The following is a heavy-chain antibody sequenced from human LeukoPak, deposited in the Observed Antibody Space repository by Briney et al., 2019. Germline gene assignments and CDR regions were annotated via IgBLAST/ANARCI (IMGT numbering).Heavy chain of an antibody. CDR1: GFTFSGHW. CDR3: AKGGDSNSWYYFNY. J-gene: IGHJ4*02. CDR2: ISGGGAKT. V-gene: IGHV3-23*01. Sequence: GGSLRLSCVASGFTFSGHWMHWVRQVPGKGLESVSGISGGGAKTYNADSVKGRFTISRDNSKNTLYLQMNSLRAEDTAVYYCAKGGDSNSWYYFNYWGQGTLVTVSS. D-gene: IGHD6-13*01.